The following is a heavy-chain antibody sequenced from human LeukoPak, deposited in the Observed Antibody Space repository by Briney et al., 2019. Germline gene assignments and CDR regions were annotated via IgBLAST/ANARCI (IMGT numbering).Heavy chain of an antibody. CDR3: ARDLLWFGDSPLGY. Sequence: GRSLRLSCAASGFTFSSYGMHWVRQAPGKGLEWVAIISYDGSDKYYADSVKGRFTISRDNAKNSLYLQMNSLRAEDTALYYCARDLLWFGDSPLGYWGQGTLVTVSS. D-gene: IGHD3-10*01. V-gene: IGHV3-30*03. J-gene: IGHJ4*02. CDR1: GFTFSSYG. CDR2: ISYDGSDK.